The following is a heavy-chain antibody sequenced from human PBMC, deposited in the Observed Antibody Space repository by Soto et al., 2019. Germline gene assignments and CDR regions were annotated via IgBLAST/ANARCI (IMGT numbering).Heavy chain of an antibody. CDR3: ARDRDTAGGGDAFDI. J-gene: IGHJ3*02. V-gene: IGHV3-21*01. CDR1: GFTFSSYS. CDR2: ISSSSYI. Sequence: GGSLSLSCAASGFTFSSYSMNWVRQAPGKGLEWVSSISSSSYIYYADSVKGRFTISRDNAKNSLYLQMNSLRAEDTAVYYCARDRDTAGGGDAFDIWGQGTMVTVSS. D-gene: IGHD5-18*01.